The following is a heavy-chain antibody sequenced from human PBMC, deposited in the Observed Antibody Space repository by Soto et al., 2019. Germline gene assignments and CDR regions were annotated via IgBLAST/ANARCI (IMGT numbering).Heavy chain of an antibody. CDR2: NYHSGST. V-gene: IGHV4-4*02. CDR1: SGSISSSNW. J-gene: IGHJ3*02. Sequence: QVQLQESGPGLVKPSGTLSLTCAVSSGSISSSNWWRWGRQPPGKGLEWIGENYHSGSTNYNPSLKSRVTISVDKSKNQFSLKLSSVSAADTAVYYCAREPRSIVATDDAFDIWGQGTMVTVSS. D-gene: IGHD5-12*01. CDR3: AREPRSIVATDDAFDI.